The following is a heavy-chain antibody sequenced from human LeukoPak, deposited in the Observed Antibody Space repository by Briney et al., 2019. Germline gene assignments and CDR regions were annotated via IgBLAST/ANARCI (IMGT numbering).Heavy chain of an antibody. CDR1: QFTFNGSW. D-gene: IGHD1-1*01. CDR3: AIWTSGNY. J-gene: IGHJ4*02. V-gene: IGHV3-7*01. CDR2: MDPTGSQK. Sequence: GGSLRLSCAGSQFTFNGSWMNWVRQAPGKGLEWVANMDPTGSQKRYVDSVRGRFTTSKDNPGASLYLDMHSLRAEDTAIYYCAIWTSGNYWGQGTLVTVSS.